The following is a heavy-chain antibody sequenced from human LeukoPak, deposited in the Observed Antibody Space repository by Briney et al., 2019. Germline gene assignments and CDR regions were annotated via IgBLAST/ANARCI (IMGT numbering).Heavy chain of an antibody. CDR2: MYYSGTT. J-gene: IGHJ4*02. CDR1: SGSISSYY. V-gene: IGHV4-59*01. D-gene: IGHD6-13*01. CDR3: ARGVYIAAAQYGY. Sequence: SETLSLTCTVSSGSISSYYWSWIRQPPGKGLEWIGYMYYSGTTNYNPSLKSRVTISVDTSKNQFSLKLSSVTAADTAVYYCARGVYIAAAQYGYWGQGTLVTISS.